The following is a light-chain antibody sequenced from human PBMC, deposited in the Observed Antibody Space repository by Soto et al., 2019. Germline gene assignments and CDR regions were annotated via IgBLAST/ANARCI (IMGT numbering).Light chain of an antibody. CDR1: SSDVGGYDY. CDR2: EVT. J-gene: IGLJ1*01. CDR3: SSHTSGNTRV. Sequence: QSALTQPASVSGSPGQSSAISCTGTSSDVGGYDYVSWYQQHPDKAPKLMIYEVTKRPSGVSNRFSGSKSGNTASLTISGLQPEDEADYYCSSHTSGNTRVFGSGTKVTVL. V-gene: IGLV2-14*01.